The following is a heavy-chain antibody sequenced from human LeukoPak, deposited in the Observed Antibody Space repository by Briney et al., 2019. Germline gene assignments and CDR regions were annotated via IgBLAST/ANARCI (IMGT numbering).Heavy chain of an antibody. J-gene: IGHJ6*04. Sequence: GGSLRLSCAASGFTFSSYGMHGVRQAPGKGLEWVAVISYDGSNKYYADSVKGRFTISRDNSKNTLYLQMNSLRAEDTAVYYCAKKRRQVWFGEDYYGMDVWGKGTTVTVSS. CDR3: AKKRRQVWFGEDYYGMDV. CDR1: GFTFSSYG. V-gene: IGHV3-30*18. CDR2: ISYDGSNK. D-gene: IGHD3-10*01.